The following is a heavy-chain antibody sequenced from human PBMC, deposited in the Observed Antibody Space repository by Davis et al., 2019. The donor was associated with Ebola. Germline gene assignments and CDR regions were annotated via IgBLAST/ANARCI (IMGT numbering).Heavy chain of an antibody. CDR1: GFTFSSYS. CDR2: ISRSGETI. J-gene: IGHJ4*02. D-gene: IGHD1-14*01. Sequence: GESLKISCAASGFTFSSYSMNWVRQAPGKGLEWVSYISRSGETIYYADSVKGRFTISRDNAKNSLYLQMNSLRAEDTAVYYCARDSLPTNYFDYWGQGTLVTVAS. V-gene: IGHV3-48*04. CDR3: ARDSLPTNYFDY.